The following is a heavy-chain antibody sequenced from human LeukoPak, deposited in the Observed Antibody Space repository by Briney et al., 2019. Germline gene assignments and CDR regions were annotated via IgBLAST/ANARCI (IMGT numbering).Heavy chain of an antibody. CDR3: AGLSGSYFSPDY. CDR2: IYYSGST. V-gene: IGHV4-59*01. Sequence: SETLSLTCTASGGSISSYYWSWTRQPPGKGLEWIGYIYYSGSTNYNPSLKSRVTISVDTSKNQFSLKLSSVTAADTAVYYCAGLSGSYFSPDYWGQGTLVTVSS. J-gene: IGHJ4*02. D-gene: IGHD1-26*01. CDR1: GGSISSYY.